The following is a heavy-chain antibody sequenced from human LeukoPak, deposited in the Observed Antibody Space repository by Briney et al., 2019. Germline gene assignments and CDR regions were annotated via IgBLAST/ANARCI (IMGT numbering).Heavy chain of an antibody. CDR2: MKPNSGKT. Sequence: ASARVSCKASGYTFTNYDISWVRQAAGQGREWMGWMKPNSGKTGYAQKLQGRITITRDTSISTSYMELTSLTSEDTAVYYCARGVYPDYWGQGTLVTVSS. CDR3: ARGVYPDY. V-gene: IGHV1-8*01. CDR1: GYTFTNYD. D-gene: IGHD5/OR15-5a*01. J-gene: IGHJ4*02.